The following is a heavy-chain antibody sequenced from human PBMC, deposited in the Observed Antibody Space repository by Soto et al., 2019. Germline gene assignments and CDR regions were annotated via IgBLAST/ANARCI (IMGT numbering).Heavy chain of an antibody. Sequence: PSETLSLTCIVSGGSISSSSYYWGWIRQPPGKGLEWIGSIYYSGSTYYNPSLKSRVTISVDTSKNQFSLKLSSVTAADTAVYYCARLLVVVVIDSDGMDVWGQGTTVTVSS. CDR1: GGSISSSSYY. D-gene: IGHD2-15*01. CDR2: IYYSGST. V-gene: IGHV4-39*01. J-gene: IGHJ6*02. CDR3: ARLLVVVVIDSDGMDV.